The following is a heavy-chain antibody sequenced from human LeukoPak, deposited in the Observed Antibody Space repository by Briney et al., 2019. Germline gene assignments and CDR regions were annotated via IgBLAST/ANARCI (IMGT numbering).Heavy chain of an antibody. J-gene: IGHJ4*02. CDR1: GFTFSSYW. Sequence: GGSLRLSCAASGFTFSSYWMSWVRQAPGKGLEWVANIKQDGSEKYYVDSVKGRFTISRDNAKNSLYLQMNSLRAEDTALYYCAKAGAGYSRDFDYWGQGTLVTVSS. CDR3: AKAGAGYSRDFDY. D-gene: IGHD6-13*01. CDR2: IKQDGSEK. V-gene: IGHV3-7*03.